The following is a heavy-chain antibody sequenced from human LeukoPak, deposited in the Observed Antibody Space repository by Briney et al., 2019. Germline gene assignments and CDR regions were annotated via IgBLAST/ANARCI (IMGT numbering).Heavy chain of an antibody. Sequence: ASVKVSCKASGYTFTGYYMHWVRQAPGQGLEWMGWINPNSGGTNYAQKFQGRVTMTRDTSISTAYMELSRLRSDDTAEYYCARDHYRHHRIAVAGTADYWGQGTLVTVSS. CDR2: INPNSGGT. D-gene: IGHD6-19*01. CDR1: GYTFTGYY. CDR3: ARDHYRHHRIAVAGTADY. J-gene: IGHJ4*02. V-gene: IGHV1-2*02.